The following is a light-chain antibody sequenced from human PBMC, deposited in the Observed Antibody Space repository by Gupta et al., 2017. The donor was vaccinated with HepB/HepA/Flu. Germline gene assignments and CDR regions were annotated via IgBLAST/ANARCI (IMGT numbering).Light chain of an antibody. CDR1: QAINNF. CDR3: QKYDVAPLT. CDR2: AAS. V-gene: IGKV1-27*01. Sequence: DIQMTQSPSSLSASVGDRVTITCRASQAINNFLAWYQQKPGKVPKLLIYAASTLQSGVPSRFSASGSGTEFTLTISSLQPEDLATYYCQKYDVAPLTFGPGTKADLK. J-gene: IGKJ3*01.